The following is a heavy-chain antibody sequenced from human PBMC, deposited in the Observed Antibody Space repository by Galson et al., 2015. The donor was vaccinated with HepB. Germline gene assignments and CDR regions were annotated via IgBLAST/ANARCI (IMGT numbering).Heavy chain of an antibody. Sequence: SLRLSCAASGFTFSSYWMHWVRQAPGKGLVWVSGINSDGSSTSYADSVKGRFTISRDNAKNTLYLQMNSLRAEDTAVYYCARAPRYCSSTSCYSRLDYWSQGTLVTVSS. D-gene: IGHD2-2*02. J-gene: IGHJ4*02. V-gene: IGHV3-74*01. CDR3: ARAPRYCSSTSCYSRLDY. CDR1: GFTFSSYW. CDR2: INSDGSST.